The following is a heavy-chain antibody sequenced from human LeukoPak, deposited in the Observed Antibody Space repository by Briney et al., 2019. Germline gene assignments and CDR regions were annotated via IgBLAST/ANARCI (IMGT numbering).Heavy chain of an antibody. V-gene: IGHV4-59*01. CDR3: ARDRSFYGDSYYGMDV. Sequence: SETLSLTCTVSGGSISTYYWSWIRQSPGRGLEWIGYIHNSGTTNYNPSLKSRVTFSVDTSNNQFSLKLSSVTAADTAVYYCARDRSFYGDSYYGMDVWGQGTTVTVSS. CDR1: GGSISTYY. J-gene: IGHJ6*02. D-gene: IGHD4-17*01. CDR2: IHNSGTT.